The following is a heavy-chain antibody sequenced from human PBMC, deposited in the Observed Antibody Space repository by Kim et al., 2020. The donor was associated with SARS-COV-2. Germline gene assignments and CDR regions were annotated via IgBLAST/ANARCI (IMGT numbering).Heavy chain of an antibody. J-gene: IGHJ3*02. CDR3: AKDMNWNNDHDAFDI. V-gene: IGHV3-9*01. D-gene: IGHD1-1*01. Sequence: DSRKGRFTTSRDNAKNSLYLQMNSLGAEETALYYCAKDMNWNNDHDAFDIWGQGTMVTVSS.